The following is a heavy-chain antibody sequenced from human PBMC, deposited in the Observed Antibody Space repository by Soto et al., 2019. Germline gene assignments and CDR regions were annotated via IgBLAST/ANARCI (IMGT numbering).Heavy chain of an antibody. CDR3: ARALSLLWFGELWDGMDV. CDR1: ICTLSSYS. Sequence: SSVRVCFHACICTLSSYSISWVRQAPGQGLEWMGGIIPIFGAANYAQKFQGRVTITADESTSTAYMELSSLRSEDTAVYYCARALSLLWFGELWDGMDVWGQGTTVPVSS. V-gene: IGHV1-69*01. D-gene: IGHD3-10*01. CDR2: IIPIFGAA. J-gene: IGHJ6*02.